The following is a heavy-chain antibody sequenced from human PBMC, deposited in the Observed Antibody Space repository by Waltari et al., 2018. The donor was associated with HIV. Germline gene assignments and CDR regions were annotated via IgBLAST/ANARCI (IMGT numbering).Heavy chain of an antibody. V-gene: IGHV1-3*01. J-gene: IGHJ4*02. Sequence: QVQLVQSGAEVKKPGASVKVSCKASGYTFTSNTMYWVRQAPGQRLAWMGWIMSGNDNTKYSQKFQGRLTITRDTSANTAYMELSSLTSEDTAVYYCARSRLYDYWGQGTLVTVSS. CDR3: ARSRLYDY. D-gene: IGHD2-2*02. CDR2: IMSGNDNT. CDR1: GYTFTSNT.